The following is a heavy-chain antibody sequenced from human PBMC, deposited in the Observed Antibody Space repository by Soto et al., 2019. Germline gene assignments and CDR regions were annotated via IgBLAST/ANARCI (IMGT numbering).Heavy chain of an antibody. CDR1: GYTFTSLG. J-gene: IGHJ4*02. D-gene: IGHD4-17*01. V-gene: IGHV1-18*01. CDR2: ISPYNGNT. Sequence: ASVVGSCKAAGYTFTSLGIKWVRQFAGLGIEWVGWISPYNGNTQTVEKLQGRVTMTTDTSTSTAYMELRSLRSDDTAVYYCASGRDYGDSYFDYWGQGTLVTVSS. CDR3: ASGRDYGDSYFDY.